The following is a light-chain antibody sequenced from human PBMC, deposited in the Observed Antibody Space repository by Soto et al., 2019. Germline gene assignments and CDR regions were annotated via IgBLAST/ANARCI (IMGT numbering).Light chain of an antibody. V-gene: IGKV3-20*01. J-gene: IGKJ1*01. CDR2: GAS. Sequence: ESVLTQSPGTLSLSTGERATLSCRASQSVISTHLAWYQQKPGLAPRLLIYGASSRATGIPDRFSGSGSGTDFTLTISRLEPEDFAVYYCQQYGSSPPRTFGQRTKVDIK. CDR1: QSVISTH. CDR3: QQYGSSPPRT.